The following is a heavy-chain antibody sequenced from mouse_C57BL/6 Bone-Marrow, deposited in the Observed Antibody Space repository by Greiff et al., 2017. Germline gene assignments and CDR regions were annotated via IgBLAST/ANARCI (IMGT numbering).Heavy chain of an antibody. CDR3: ASRKGLTTVVGYWYFDV. J-gene: IGHJ1*03. CDR2: IHPNSGST. Sequence: QVQLQQPGAELVKPGASVKLSCKASGYTFTSYWMHWVKQRPGQGLEWIGMIHPNSGSTNYNEQFKSKATLTVDKSSSTAYMQLSSLTSEDSAVYYCASRKGLTTVVGYWYFDVWGTGTTVTVSS. CDR1: GYTFTSYW. V-gene: IGHV1-64*01. D-gene: IGHD1-1*01.